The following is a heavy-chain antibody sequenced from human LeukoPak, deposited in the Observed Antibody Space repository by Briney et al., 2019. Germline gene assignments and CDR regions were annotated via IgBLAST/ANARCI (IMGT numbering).Heavy chain of an antibody. V-gene: IGHV1-18*01. CDR2: ISAYNGHT. D-gene: IGHD3-9*01. J-gene: IGHJ4*02. CDR3: ARMILLPGDVLTVPPRGFDY. CDR1: AFTFTNYG. Sequence: ASVKVSCKASAFTFTNYGISWVRQAPGQGLEWMGWISAYNGHTNYAQKLQGRVTMTTDTSTSTAYMELRSLRSDDTAVYYCARMILLPGDVLTVPPRGFDYWGQGTLVTVSS.